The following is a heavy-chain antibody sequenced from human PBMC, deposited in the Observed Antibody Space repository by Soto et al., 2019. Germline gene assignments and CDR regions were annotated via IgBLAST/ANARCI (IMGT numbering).Heavy chain of an antibody. J-gene: IGHJ3*02. CDR1: GFTFSSYG. CDR3: ARKRYSSGWYYAFDI. V-gene: IGHV3-21*01. Sequence: GGSLRLSCAASGFTFSSYGMNWVRQAPGEGLEWVSSISSSSSYIYYADSVKGRFTISRDNAKNSLYLQMNSLRAEDTAVYYCARKRYSSGWYYAFDIWGQGTMVTVSS. CDR2: ISSSSSYI. D-gene: IGHD6-19*01.